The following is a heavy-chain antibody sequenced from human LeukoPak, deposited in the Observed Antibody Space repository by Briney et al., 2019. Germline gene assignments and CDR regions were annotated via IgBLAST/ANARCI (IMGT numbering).Heavy chain of an antibody. CDR2: ISGSGGST. CDR3: AKDTIPGRWEPYYFDY. Sequence: GGSLRLSCAASGFTFSSYAMSWVRQAPGKGLEWVSAISGSGGSTYYADSVKGRFTISRDNSKNTLYLHMNSLRAEDTAVYYCAKDTIPGRWEPYYFDYWGQGTLVTVSS. J-gene: IGHJ4*02. D-gene: IGHD1-26*01. CDR1: GFTFSSYA. V-gene: IGHV3-23*01.